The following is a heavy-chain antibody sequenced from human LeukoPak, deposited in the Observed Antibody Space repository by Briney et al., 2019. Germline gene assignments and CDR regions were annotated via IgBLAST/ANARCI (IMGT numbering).Heavy chain of an antibody. V-gene: IGHV1-8*02. D-gene: IGHD3-3*01. Sequence: ASVKVSCKASGGIFSSYAINWVRQATGQGLEWMGWMNPNSGNTGYAQKFQGRVTMTRNTSISTAYMELSSLRSEDTAVYYCARVIRPYYDFWSVYYRGRVFDIGGKGKMVPVSS. CDR1: GGIFSSYA. J-gene: IGHJ3*02. CDR3: ARVIRPYYDFWSVYYRGRVFDI. CDR2: MNPNSGNT.